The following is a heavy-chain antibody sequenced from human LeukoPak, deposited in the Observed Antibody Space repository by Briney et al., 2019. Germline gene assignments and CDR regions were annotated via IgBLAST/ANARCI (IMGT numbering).Heavy chain of an antibody. CDR2: ISGSGGST. V-gene: IGHV3-23*01. D-gene: IGHD3-22*01. J-gene: IGHJ4*02. CDR3: AKSYYDSSGYSDY. CDR1: GFTFSSYG. Sequence: GGSLRLSCAASGFTFSSYGMPWVRQAPGKGLEWVSAISGSGGSTYYADSVKGRFTISRDNSKNTLYLQMNSLRAEDTAVYYCAKSYYDSSGYSDYWGQGTLVTVSS.